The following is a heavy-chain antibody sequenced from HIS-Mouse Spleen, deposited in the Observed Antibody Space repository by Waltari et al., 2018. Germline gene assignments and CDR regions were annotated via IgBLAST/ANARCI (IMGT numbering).Heavy chain of an antibody. D-gene: IGHD5-12*01. CDR1: GGSISSSSYY. CDR2: VYYSGNT. Sequence: QLQLQESGPGLVKPSETLSLTCTVSGGSISSSSYYWGWIRQPPGKGLEWIGSVYYSGNTYSHPSLKSRVTISVDPSKNQFSLKLSSVTAADTAVYYCARVGYSGYDYYYYYGMDVWGQGTTVTVSS. CDR3: ARVGYSGYDYYYYYGMDV. V-gene: IGHV4-39*07. J-gene: IGHJ6*02.